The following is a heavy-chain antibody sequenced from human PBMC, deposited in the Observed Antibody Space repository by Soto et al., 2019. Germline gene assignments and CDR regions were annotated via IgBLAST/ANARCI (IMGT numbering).Heavy chain of an antibody. CDR3: ARDPVTTITEATYGLDV. D-gene: IGHD1-20*01. CDR2: INVGNGRT. CDR1: AFKFTV. J-gene: IGHJ6*02. V-gene: IGHV1-3*01. Sequence: ALVKISCKNSAFKFTVHLARHAVGQRLEWMGWINVGNGRTKYSQKFQGRVTITRDTSASTGYMELSSLRSEDSAVYYCARDPVTTITEATYGLDVWGQGTTVTAS.